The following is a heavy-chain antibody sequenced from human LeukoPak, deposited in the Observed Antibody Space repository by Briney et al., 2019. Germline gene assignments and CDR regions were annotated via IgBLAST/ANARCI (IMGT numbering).Heavy chain of an antibody. CDR2: INPSGGST. V-gene: IGHV1-46*01. CDR3: ARDQRTTYYDILIGNTADWYFDL. CDR1: GYTFTSYY. J-gene: IGHJ2*01. Sequence: GASVKVSCKASGYTFTSYYIHWVRQAPGQGLEWMGIINPSGGSTNYAQKFQGRVTMTRDTSTSTVYMALSSLRSEDTAVYYCARDQRTTYYDILIGNTADWYFDLWGRGTLVTVSS. D-gene: IGHD3-9*01.